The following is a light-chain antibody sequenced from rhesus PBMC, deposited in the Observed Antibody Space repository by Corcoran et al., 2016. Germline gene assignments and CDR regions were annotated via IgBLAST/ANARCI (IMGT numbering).Light chain of an antibody. Sequence: TVVTQSPATLSLSPGERAIFSCRASQSVGSYLAWYQQKPGQVPRLLIYGASSRATSIPDRFSGSGSGADFTLTISSLEPEDVGVYYCQQSSNLFTFGGGTKVELK. CDR2: GAS. CDR3: QQSSNLFT. V-gene: IGKV3-24*04. CDR1: QSVGSY. J-gene: IGKJ4*01.